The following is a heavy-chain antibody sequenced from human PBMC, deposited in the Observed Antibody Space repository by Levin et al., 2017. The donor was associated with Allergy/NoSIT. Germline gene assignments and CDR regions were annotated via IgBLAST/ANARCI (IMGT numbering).Heavy chain of an antibody. J-gene: IGHJ3*01. Sequence: KPGGSLRLSCTVSGASMTTRDWWNWVRQPPETGLEWIGEINHSGSTVYNPSFRSRVTISLDTSKNEFSLTLTSMTDADSAVYFCARRTVVAWPFDVWGRGTRVPVS. D-gene: IGHD4-23*01. CDR1: GASMTTRDW. CDR2: INHSGST. CDR3: ARRTVVAWPFDV. V-gene: IGHV4-4*01.